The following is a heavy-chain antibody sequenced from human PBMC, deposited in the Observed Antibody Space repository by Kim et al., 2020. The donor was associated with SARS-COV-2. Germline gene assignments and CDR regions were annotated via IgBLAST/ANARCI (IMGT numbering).Heavy chain of an antibody. V-gene: IGHV3-30*02. CDR2: K. CDR3: AKDAQAAAAY. D-gene: IGHD6-13*01. Sequence: KYYVDSVKGRFTISRDNAKNTLYLQMNSLRPEDTAVYYCAKDAQAAAAYWGQGTLVTVSS. J-gene: IGHJ4*02.